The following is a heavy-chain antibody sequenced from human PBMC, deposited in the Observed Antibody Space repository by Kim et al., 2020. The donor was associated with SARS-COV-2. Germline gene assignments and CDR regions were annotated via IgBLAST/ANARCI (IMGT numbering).Heavy chain of an antibody. V-gene: IGHV4-61*02. J-gene: IGHJ4*02. D-gene: IGHD3-3*01. CDR1: GGSISSGSYY. CDR3: ARGTRPGGRFLEWFIDY. CDR2: IYTSGST. Sequence: SETLSRTCTVSGGSISSGSYYWSWIRQPAGKGLEWIGRIYTSGSTNYNPSLKSRVTISVDTSKNQFSLKLSSVTAADTAVYYCARGTRPGGRFLEWFIDYWGQGTLVTVSS.